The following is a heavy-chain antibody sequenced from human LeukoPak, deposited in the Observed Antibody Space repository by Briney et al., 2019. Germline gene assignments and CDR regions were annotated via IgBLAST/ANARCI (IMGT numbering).Heavy chain of an antibody. J-gene: IGHJ4*02. CDR3: ARETGYSTSWYAYYFDY. CDR1: GFTFSSYG. V-gene: IGHV3-53*01. CDR2: IHSDGTT. D-gene: IGHD6-13*01. Sequence: GGSLRLSCAASGFTFSSYGMHWVRQAPGKGLEWVSVIHSDGTTHYADSVKGRFTISRDNSKNTLYLQMNSLRVEDTAMYYCARETGYSTSWYAYYFDYWGQGTLVTVAS.